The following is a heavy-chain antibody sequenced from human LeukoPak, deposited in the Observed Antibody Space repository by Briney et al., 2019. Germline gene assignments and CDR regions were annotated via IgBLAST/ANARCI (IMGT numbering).Heavy chain of an antibody. CDR2: IYYSGST. Sequence: SETLSLTCTVSGGSISSYYWSWIRQTPGKGLEWIGYIYYSGSTNYNPSLKSRVTISVDTSKNQFSLKLSSVTAADTAVYYCASLPVGAAAGSRPFDYWGQGTLVTVSS. D-gene: IGHD6-13*01. J-gene: IGHJ4*02. CDR3: ASLPVGAAAGSRPFDY. V-gene: IGHV4-59*08. CDR1: GGSISSYY.